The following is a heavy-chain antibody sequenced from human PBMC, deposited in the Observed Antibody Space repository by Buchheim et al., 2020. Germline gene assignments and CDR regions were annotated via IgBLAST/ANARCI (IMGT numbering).Heavy chain of an antibody. V-gene: IGHV3-20*04. CDR2: INSNGESR. CDR1: GFNFDEYG. CDR3: ARQLLGTMYYFDV. J-gene: IGHJ4*02. Sequence: EVQLVESGGAVVRPGGFLRLSCAASGFNFDEYGMIWVRQIPGKGLEWVSGINSNGESRSYGDSVKGRFTISRDNAKKSLFLEMDSLRAEDTASYYCARQLLGTMYYFDVWGQGTL. D-gene: IGHD3-16*01.